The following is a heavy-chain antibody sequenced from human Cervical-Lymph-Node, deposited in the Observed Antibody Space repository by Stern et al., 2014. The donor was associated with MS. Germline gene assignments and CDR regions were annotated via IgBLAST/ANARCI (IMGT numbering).Heavy chain of an antibody. CDR1: GDTFTNFA. Sequence: VQLVESGAEVREPGSSVKVSCKASGDTFTNFAITWVRQAPGQGLEWMGGLIPIFGTTDYAQKFQGRVTITADESASTAYMELISLRSEDTAVYYCARGQSGYFYYYYGMAVWGQGTTVTVSS. CDR2: LIPIFGTT. J-gene: IGHJ6*02. CDR3: ARGQSGYFYYYYGMAV. D-gene: IGHD3-22*01. V-gene: IGHV1-69*01.